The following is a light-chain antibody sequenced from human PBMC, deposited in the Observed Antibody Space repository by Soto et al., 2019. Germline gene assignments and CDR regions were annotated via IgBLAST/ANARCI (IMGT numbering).Light chain of an antibody. J-gene: IGLJ1*01. Sequence: QSVLTQPPSASGTPGQRATISCSGSSSNIGRNTVNWYQQLPGTAPRLLTHSNYQRPSGVPDRFSGSKSGTSASLAISGLQSEDDGDYYCAAWDDSLNGYVLGTGTKVTVL. CDR3: AAWDDSLNGYV. CDR2: SNY. V-gene: IGLV1-44*01. CDR1: SSNIGRNT.